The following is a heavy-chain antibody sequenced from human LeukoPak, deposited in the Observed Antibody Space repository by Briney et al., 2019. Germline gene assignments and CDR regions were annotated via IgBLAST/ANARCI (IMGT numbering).Heavy chain of an antibody. D-gene: IGHD4-17*01. Sequence: PGGSLRLSCAASGFTFSSYSMNWVRQAPGKGLEWVSYISSSSSTIYYADSVKGRFTISRDNAKNSLYLQMNSLRAEDTAVYYCARDRTTVTTWPYYFDYWGQGTLVTVSS. J-gene: IGHJ4*02. CDR3: ARDRTTVTTWPYYFDY. V-gene: IGHV3-48*01. CDR2: ISSSSSTI. CDR1: GFTFSSYS.